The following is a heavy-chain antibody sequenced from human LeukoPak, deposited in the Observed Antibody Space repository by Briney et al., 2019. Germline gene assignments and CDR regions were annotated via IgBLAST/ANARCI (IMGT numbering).Heavy chain of an antibody. CDR2: IKGDGSDT. Sequence: GGSLRLSCAASGFTFSSYWMHWVRQTPGKGLVWVSRIKGDGSDTLYADSVKGRFTISRDNSKNTLSLQMNSLRAEDTAVYYCAKDSYCSGSSCYALGTYYYGMDVWGQGTTVTVSS. V-gene: IGHV3-74*01. J-gene: IGHJ6*02. CDR1: GFTFSSYW. CDR3: AKDSYCSGSSCYALGTYYYGMDV. D-gene: IGHD2-15*01.